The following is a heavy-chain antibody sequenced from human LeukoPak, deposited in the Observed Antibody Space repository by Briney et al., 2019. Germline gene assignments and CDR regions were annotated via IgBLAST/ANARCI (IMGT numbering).Heavy chain of an antibody. D-gene: IGHD3-10*02. Sequence: PSETLSLTCSVSGGSISNSSYYWGWIRQPAGKGLEWIGSIFYSGTTFYNPSLESRVTISVDTSKNQFSLKLSSVTAADTAMYYCASHSSYVSPFRSWGRGPLVTVSP. CDR1: GGSISNSSYY. CDR2: IFYSGTT. J-gene: IGHJ5*02. CDR3: ASHSSYVSPFRS. V-gene: IGHV4-39*01.